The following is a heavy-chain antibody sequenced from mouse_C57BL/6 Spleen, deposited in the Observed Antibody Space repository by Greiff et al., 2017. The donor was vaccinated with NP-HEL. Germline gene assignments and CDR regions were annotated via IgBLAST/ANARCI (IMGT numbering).Heavy chain of an antibody. CDR2: INPSSGYT. CDR3: ARGGITGDYGQSRYGYAMDY. D-gene: IGHD2-13*01. Sequence: QVQLQQSGAELAKPGASVKLSCKASGYTFTSYWMHWVKQRPGQGLEWIGYINPSSGYTKYNQKFKDKATLTADKSSSTAYMQLSSLTYEDSAVYYCARGGITGDYGQSRYGYAMDYWGQGTTVTVSS. J-gene: IGHJ4*01. V-gene: IGHV1-7*01. CDR1: GYTFTSYW.